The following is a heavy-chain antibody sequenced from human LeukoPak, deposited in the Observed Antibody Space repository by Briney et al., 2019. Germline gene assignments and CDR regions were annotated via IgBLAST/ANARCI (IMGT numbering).Heavy chain of an antibody. Sequence: GGSLGLSCAASGFTFSDHIMNWVRQLPGKRLEWVAYVRGSGSTVYYADSVKGRFTISRDNGKSSLYLQMNSLRVEDTALYYCVRQFASWGQGTLVTVSS. CDR2: VRGSGSTV. V-gene: IGHV3-48*01. CDR3: VRQFAS. J-gene: IGHJ4*02. CDR1: GFTFSDHI.